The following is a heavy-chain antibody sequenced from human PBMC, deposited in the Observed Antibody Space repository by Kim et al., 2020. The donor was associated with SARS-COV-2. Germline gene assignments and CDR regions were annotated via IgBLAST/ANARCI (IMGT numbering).Heavy chain of an antibody. CDR2: ISMSASTK. J-gene: IGHJ6*02. CDR1: GFAFNDYY. CDR3: ARLQPYSSRRTTYYYYCRDV. V-gene: IGHV3-11*01. Sequence: GGSLRFSCAASGFAFNDYYMTWIRQAPGKGLEWVAHISMSASTKYYAYSVKGRFSISRDNAKNSLFLQVNNLRADDTATYYCARLQPYSSRRTTYYYYCRDVWGQGTRVTVSS. D-gene: IGHD6-19*01.